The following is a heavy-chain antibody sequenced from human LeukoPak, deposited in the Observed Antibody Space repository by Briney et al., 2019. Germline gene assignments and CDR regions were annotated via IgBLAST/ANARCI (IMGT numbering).Heavy chain of an antibody. CDR1: GYTFSDYY. D-gene: IGHD3-22*01. V-gene: IGHV1-2*02. J-gene: IGHJ4*02. Sequence: ASVKVSCKASGYTFSDYYMHWVRQAPGQGLEWMGWINPNSGGTKYAQKFQGRVTMTRDTSINTAYMELSRLRSEDTAVYYCARVRMYYDSSGYPFDYWGQGTLVTVSS. CDR3: ARVRMYYDSSGYPFDY. CDR2: INPNSGGT.